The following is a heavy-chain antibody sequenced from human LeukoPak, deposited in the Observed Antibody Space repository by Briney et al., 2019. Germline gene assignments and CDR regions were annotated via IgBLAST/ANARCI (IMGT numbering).Heavy chain of an antibody. V-gene: IGHV3-74*01. Sequence: GGSLRLSCAASGFTFSSYWMSWVRQAPGKGLVWVSRINSDGSSTSYADSVKGRFTISRDNAKNTLYLQMNSLRAEDTAVYYCARDSYYDFWSGYLLRYYGMDVWGQGTTVTVSS. CDR1: GFTFSSYW. CDR2: INSDGSST. CDR3: ARDSYYDFWSGYLLRYYGMDV. J-gene: IGHJ6*02. D-gene: IGHD3-3*01.